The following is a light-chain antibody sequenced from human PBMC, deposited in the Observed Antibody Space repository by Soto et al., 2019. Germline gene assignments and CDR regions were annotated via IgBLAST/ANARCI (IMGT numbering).Light chain of an antibody. CDR3: QQYKSYSTMYT. CDR2: DAS. J-gene: IGKJ2*01. V-gene: IGKV1-5*01. Sequence: DIQMTQSPSTLSASVGDRVTITCRASQSISSWLAWYQQKPGKAPKLLIYDASSLESGVPSRFSGSGSGTEFTLTISSLQPEDFATYYCQQYKSYSTMYTFGQGTKLEIK. CDR1: QSISSW.